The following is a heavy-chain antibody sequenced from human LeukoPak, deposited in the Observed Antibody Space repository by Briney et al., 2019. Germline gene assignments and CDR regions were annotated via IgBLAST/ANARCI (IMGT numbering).Heavy chain of an antibody. CDR2: ISSSSSYI. J-gene: IGHJ4*02. CDR1: GFTFSSYS. D-gene: IGHD6-6*01. V-gene: IGHV3-21*01. CDR3: ARDVNSIAARSFDY. Sequence: GGSLRLSCAASGFTFSSYSMNWVRQAPGKGLEWVSSISSSSSYIYYADSVKGRFTISRDNAKNSLYLQMNSLRAEDTAVYYCARDVNSIAARSFDYWGQGTLVTVSS.